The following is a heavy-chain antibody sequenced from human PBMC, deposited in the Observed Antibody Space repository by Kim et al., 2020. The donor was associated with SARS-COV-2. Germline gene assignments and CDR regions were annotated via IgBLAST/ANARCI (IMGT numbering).Heavy chain of an antibody. D-gene: IGHD6-13*01. V-gene: IGHV1-24*01. CDR3: ANTAGTGHSNWCDP. Sequence: GQKFQGRVTMTEDTSKDTEYMEVSSLRSEDTAVYYCANTAGTGHSNWCDPWGQGTLVTVSS. J-gene: IGHJ5*02.